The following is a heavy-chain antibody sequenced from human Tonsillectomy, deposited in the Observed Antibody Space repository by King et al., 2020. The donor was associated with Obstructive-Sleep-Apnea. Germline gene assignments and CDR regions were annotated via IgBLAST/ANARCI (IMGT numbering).Heavy chain of an antibody. V-gene: IGHV3-11*06. CDR2: IRSSSRYT. Sequence: GQLVQSGGGLVKPGGSLRLSCAASGFTFSDYYMCWISQAPGRGLEWGSYIRSSSRYTNYADSVKGRLTISRDKAKNSLYLQMNSLRAEDTAVYYCARDREGSGYDFDYWGQGTLVTVSS. CDR3: ARDREGSGYDFDY. D-gene: IGHD3-22*01. J-gene: IGHJ4*02. CDR1: GFTFSDYY.